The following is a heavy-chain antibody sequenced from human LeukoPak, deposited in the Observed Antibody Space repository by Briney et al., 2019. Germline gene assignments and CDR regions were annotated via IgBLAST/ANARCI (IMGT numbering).Heavy chain of an antibody. J-gene: IGHJ6*03. V-gene: IGHV1-46*01. Sequence: ASVKVSCKASGYTFTSYYMHWVRQAPGQGLEWMGIINPSGGSTSYAQKFQGRVTMTRDMSTSTVYMELSSLRSEDTAVYYCARGNFDWLLSDYYYYMDVWGRGTTVTVSS. D-gene: IGHD3-9*01. CDR1: GYTFTSYY. CDR3: ARGNFDWLLSDYYYYMDV. CDR2: INPSGGST.